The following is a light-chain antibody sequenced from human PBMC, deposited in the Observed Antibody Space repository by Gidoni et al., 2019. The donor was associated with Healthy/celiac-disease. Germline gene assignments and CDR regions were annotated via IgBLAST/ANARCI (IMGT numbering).Light chain of an antibody. CDR1: QDISNY. CDR3: QQYDNLIT. CDR2: DAS. Sequence: DIPMTHSPSSLSASVGDRVTITCQASQDISNYLNWYQQKPGKAPKLLIYDASNLETGVPSRFSGSGSGTDVTFTISSLQPEDIATYYCQQYDNLITFXXXTRLEIK. V-gene: IGKV1-33*01. J-gene: IGKJ5*01.